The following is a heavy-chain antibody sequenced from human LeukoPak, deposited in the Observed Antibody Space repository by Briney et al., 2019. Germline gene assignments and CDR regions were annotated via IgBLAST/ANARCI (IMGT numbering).Heavy chain of an antibody. CDR2: ISGSGGST. Sequence: GGSLRLSCAASGFTFSSYAMSWVRQAPGKGLEWVSAISGSGGSTYYADSVKGRFTISRDNSKNTLYLQMNSLRAEDTAVYYCAKAQQWLFYAEYFQHWGQGTLVTVSS. V-gene: IGHV3-23*01. CDR3: AKAQQWLFYAEYFQH. D-gene: IGHD3-3*01. J-gene: IGHJ1*01. CDR1: GFTFSSYA.